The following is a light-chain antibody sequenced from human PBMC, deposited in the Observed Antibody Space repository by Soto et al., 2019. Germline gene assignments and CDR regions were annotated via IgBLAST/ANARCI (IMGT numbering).Light chain of an antibody. V-gene: IGKV1-6*01. Sequence: AIQLTQSPSSLSASVGDRVTITCRASQGIRNDLGRYQQKPGKAPKLLIYAASSLQSGVPSRFSGSGSGTDFTLSISSLQPEDSATYYCLQDYNYPRTFGQGTKVDIK. J-gene: IGKJ1*01. CDR3: LQDYNYPRT. CDR1: QGIRND. CDR2: AAS.